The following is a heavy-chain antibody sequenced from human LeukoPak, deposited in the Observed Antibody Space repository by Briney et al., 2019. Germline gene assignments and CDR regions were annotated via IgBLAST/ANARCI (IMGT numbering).Heavy chain of an antibody. Sequence: SVKVSCKASEGTFSSYAISWVRQAPGQGLEWMGGIIPIFGTANYAQKFQGRVTITTDESTSTAYMELSSLRSEDTAVYYCARGEQQLVGLDYWGQGTLVTVSS. CDR1: EGTFSSYA. CDR2: IIPIFGTA. J-gene: IGHJ4*02. CDR3: ARGEQQLVGLDY. D-gene: IGHD6-13*01. V-gene: IGHV1-69*05.